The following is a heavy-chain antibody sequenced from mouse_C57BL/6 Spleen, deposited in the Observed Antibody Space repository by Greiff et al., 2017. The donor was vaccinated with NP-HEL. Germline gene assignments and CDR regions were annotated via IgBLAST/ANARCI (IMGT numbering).Heavy chain of an antibody. J-gene: IGHJ2*01. D-gene: IGHD1-1*01. CDR1: GYTFTDYE. CDR3: TRETTGYGSREFDY. V-gene: IGHV1-15*01. CDR2: IDPETGGT. Sequence: QVQLQQSGAELVRPGASVTLSCKASGYTFTDYEMHWVKQTPVHGLEWIGAIDPETGGTAYNQKFKGKAILTADKSSSTAYMELRSLTSEDSAVYYCTRETTGYGSREFDYWGQVTTLTVSS.